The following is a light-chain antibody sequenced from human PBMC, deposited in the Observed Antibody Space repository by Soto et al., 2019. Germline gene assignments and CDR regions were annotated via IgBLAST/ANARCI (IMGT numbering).Light chain of an antibody. J-gene: IGLJ3*02. CDR3: SSYSSRSTLGV. V-gene: IGLV2-14*02. CDR1: SSDFGSYNL. Sequence: QSALTQPASVSGSPGQSITISCTGSSSDFGSYNLVSWYQQHPGKVPKLIIYEATKRPSGISNRFSGCKSGYMASLTISGLQAEDGADYYCSSYSSRSTLGVFGGGTKLTVL. CDR2: EAT.